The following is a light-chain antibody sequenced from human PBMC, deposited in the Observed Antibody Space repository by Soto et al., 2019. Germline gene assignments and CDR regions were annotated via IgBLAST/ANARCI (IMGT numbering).Light chain of an antibody. CDR3: HKYTSGPFT. Sequence: DIQMTQSPSSLSASVGDRVTITCRASQGIANHLAWYQQKPGKAPNLLIYAASTLQSGVPSRFSGSGFGTDFTLTISSLEPEYVATYYCHKYTSGPFTLGPGTKVDI. J-gene: IGKJ3*01. CDR1: QGIANH. V-gene: IGKV1-27*01. CDR2: AAS.